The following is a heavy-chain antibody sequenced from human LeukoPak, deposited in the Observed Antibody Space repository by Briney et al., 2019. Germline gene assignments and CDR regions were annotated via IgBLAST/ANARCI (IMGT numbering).Heavy chain of an antibody. CDR1: GGSISSYY. J-gene: IGHJ5*02. V-gene: IGHV4-59*01. D-gene: IGHD2-2*01. CDR2: IYYSGST. Sequence: SETLSLTCTVSGGSISSYYWSWIRQPPGKGLEWIGYIYYSGSTNYNPSLKSRVTISVDTSKNQSSLKLSSVTAADTAVYYCARDIPAGRWFDPWGQGTLVTVSS. CDR3: ARDIPAGRWFDP.